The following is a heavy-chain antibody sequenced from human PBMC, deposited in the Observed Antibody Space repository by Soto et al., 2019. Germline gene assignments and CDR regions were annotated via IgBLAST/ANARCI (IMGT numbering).Heavy chain of an antibody. Sequence: QVQLVQSGAEVKKPGASVKVSCKASGYTFTSYYMHWVRQAPGQGLEWMGIINPSGGSTSYAQKFQGRVTMTRDTSTSTVYMELSSLRSEDTAVYYCARRLSYSSGWGGRFDPWGQGTLVTVSS. D-gene: IGHD6-19*01. CDR3: ARRLSYSSGWGGRFDP. J-gene: IGHJ5*02. V-gene: IGHV1-46*01. CDR1: GYTFTSYY. CDR2: INPSGGST.